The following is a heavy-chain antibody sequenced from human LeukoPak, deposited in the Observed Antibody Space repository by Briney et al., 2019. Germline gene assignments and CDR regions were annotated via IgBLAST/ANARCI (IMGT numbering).Heavy chain of an antibody. Sequence: PGGSLRLSCAASGFTFSSYVMSWVRQAPGKGLEWVSVIISSGGSTYYADSVKGRFTISRDNSKNTLSLQMNSLRAEDTAVYYCAIHGGNSFRFDYWGQGTLVTVSS. CDR3: AIHGGNSFRFDY. J-gene: IGHJ4*02. D-gene: IGHD4-23*01. CDR1: GFTFSSYV. V-gene: IGHV3-23*01. CDR2: IISSGGST.